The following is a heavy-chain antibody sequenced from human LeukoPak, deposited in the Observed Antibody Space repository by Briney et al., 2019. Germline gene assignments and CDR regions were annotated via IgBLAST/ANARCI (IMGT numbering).Heavy chain of an antibody. Sequence: PGGSLRLSCAASGFTFSSYAMSWVRQAPGKGLEWVSAISGSGGSTYYADSVKGRFTISRDDSKNTLYLQMNSLRAEDTAVYYCAKGRRSGAAAGIDYWGQGTLVTVSS. CDR1: GFTFSSYA. V-gene: IGHV3-23*01. J-gene: IGHJ4*02. CDR3: AKGRRSGAAAGIDY. CDR2: ISGSGGST. D-gene: IGHD6-13*01.